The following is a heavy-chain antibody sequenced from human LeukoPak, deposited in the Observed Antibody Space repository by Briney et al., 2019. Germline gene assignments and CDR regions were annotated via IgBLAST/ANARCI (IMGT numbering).Heavy chain of an antibody. CDR2: ISWNSGSI. CDR1: GFTFDDYA. V-gene: IGHV3-9*01. D-gene: IGHD5-18*01. J-gene: IGHJ3*02. CDR3: AKVARGGYTPPDPFDI. Sequence: GGSLRLSCAASGFTFDDYAMHWVRQAPGKGLEWVSGISWNSGSIGYADSVKGRFTISRDNAKNSLYLQMSSLRAEDTALYYCAKVARGGYTPPDPFDIWGQGTMVTVSS.